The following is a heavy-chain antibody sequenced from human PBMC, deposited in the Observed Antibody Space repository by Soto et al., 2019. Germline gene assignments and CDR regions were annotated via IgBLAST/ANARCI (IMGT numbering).Heavy chain of an antibody. V-gene: IGHV3-48*01. J-gene: IGHJ6*03. CDR2: ISGSSTFI. Sequence: GGSLRLSCAASGFTFSSYSMNWVRQAPGKGLEWVSYISGSSTFIYYADSVKGRFTISRDNAKDSLYLQMNSLRAEDTAVYYCARPYCSGGSCSYSGNYYYMDVWGKGTTVTVS. D-gene: IGHD2-15*01. CDR1: GFTFSSYS. CDR3: ARPYCSGGSCSYSGNYYYMDV.